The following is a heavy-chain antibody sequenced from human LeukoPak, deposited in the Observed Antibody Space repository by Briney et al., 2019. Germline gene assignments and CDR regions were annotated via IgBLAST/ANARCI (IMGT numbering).Heavy chain of an antibody. CDR3: ARDDYYDSSGYYGSGY. CDR2: ISYDGSNK. J-gene: IGHJ4*02. V-gene: IGHV3-30*04. CDR1: GFTFSSYA. Sequence: GGSLRLSCAASGFTFSSYAMHWVRQAPGKGLEWVAVISYDGSNKYYADSVKGRFTISRDNSKNTLYLQMNSLRAEDTAVYYCARDDYYDSSGYYGSGYWGQGTLVTVSS. D-gene: IGHD3-22*01.